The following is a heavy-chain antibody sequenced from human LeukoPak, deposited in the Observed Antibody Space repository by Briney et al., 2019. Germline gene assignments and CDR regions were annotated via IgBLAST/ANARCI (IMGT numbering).Heavy chain of an antibody. D-gene: IGHD3-9*01. Sequence: GGSLRLSCAASGFTFSNYGMNWVRQAPGKGLEWVSALSSSGGSTYYADSVKGRFTISRDNSKNTLYLQMSSLRAEDTAVYYCATRYFDWLTYAFDIWGQGTMVTVSS. J-gene: IGHJ3*02. CDR2: LSSSGGST. V-gene: IGHV3-23*01. CDR3: ATRYFDWLTYAFDI. CDR1: GFTFSNYG.